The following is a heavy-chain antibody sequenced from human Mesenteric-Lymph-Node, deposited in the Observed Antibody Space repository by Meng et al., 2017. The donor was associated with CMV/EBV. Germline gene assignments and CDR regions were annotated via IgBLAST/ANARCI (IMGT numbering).Heavy chain of an antibody. V-gene: IGHV3-30*04. Sequence: GESLKISCAASGFTFSSYAMHWVRQAPGKGLEWVAVISYDGSNKYYADSVKGRFTISRDNSKNTLYLQMNSLRAEDTAVYYCAREESGSYFAHYGMDVWGQGTTVTVSS. J-gene: IGHJ6*02. D-gene: IGHD3-10*01. CDR2: ISYDGSNK. CDR1: GFTFSSYA. CDR3: AREESGSYFAHYGMDV.